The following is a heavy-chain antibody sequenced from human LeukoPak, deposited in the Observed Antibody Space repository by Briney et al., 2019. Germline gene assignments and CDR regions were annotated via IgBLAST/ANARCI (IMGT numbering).Heavy chain of an antibody. V-gene: IGHV4-59*01. CDR3: ASGAATPFDY. J-gene: IGHJ4*02. CDR2: IYYSGST. D-gene: IGHD2-15*01. CDR1: GGSISSYY. Sequence: SETLSLTCTVSGGSISSYYWSWIRQPPGKGLEWIGYIYYSGSTNYNPPLKSRVTISVDTSKNQFSLKLTSVTAADTAVYYCASGAATPFDYWGQGTLVTVSS.